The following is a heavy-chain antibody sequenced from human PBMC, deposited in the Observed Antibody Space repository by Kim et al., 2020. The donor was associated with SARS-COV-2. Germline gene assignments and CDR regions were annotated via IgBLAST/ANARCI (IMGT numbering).Heavy chain of an antibody. CDR2: LNKDGTTK. V-gene: IGHV3-7*01. D-gene: IGHD1-26*01. CDR1: GFTFSSNW. J-gene: IGHJ4*02. CDR3: TRLMPGIAGDIYHF. Sequence: GGSLRLSCAASGFTFSSNWMSWVRQAPGKRLEWVVNLNKDGTTKYYVDSVKGRFTISRDNAKNSLYLQMNSLRVEDTAVYYCTRLMPGIAGDIYHFWGQGTVVTVSS.